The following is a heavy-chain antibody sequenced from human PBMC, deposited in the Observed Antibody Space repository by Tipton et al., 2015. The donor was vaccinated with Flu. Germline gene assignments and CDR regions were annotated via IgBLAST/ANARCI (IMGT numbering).Heavy chain of an antibody. J-gene: IGHJ1*01. Sequence: LRLSCTVSGYSISSGYYWGWIRQPPGKGLEWIGSIYHSGSTYYNPSLKSRVTISLDTSKNQFSLKLRSVTAADTAAYYCARGVAVAMYFQHWGQGTLVTVSS. CDR1: GYSISSGYY. D-gene: IGHD6-19*01. V-gene: IGHV4-38-2*02. CDR3: ARGVAVAMYFQH. CDR2: IYHSGST.